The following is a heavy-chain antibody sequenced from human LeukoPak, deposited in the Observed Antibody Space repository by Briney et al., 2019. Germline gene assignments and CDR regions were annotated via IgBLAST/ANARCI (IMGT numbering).Heavy chain of an antibody. CDR2: ISYDGSIT. CDR1: GFTFSSYG. V-gene: IGHV3-30*03. CDR3: ARDPPIVVVPAASGLAEYFQH. J-gene: IGHJ1*01. D-gene: IGHD2-2*01. Sequence: PGRSLRLSCAASGFTFSSYGMHWVRQAPGKGLEWVAVISYDGSITYYADSVKGRFTISRDNSKNTLYLQMNSLRAEDTAVYYCARDPPIVVVPAASGLAEYFQHWGQGTLVTVSS.